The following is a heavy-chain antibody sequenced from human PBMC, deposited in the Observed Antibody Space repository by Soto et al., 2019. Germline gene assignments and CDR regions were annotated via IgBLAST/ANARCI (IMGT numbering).Heavy chain of an antibody. Sequence: QVQLQELGPGLGKPSQTLFLTCTVSGGSLSSGGYYLSWVRQHPGEGLGGIGYIYYSGSTYYNPSLKSRVTISVDTSKNQFSLKLSSVTAADTAVYYCARGGSGSYYDRYGMDVWGQGTTVTVSS. V-gene: IGHV4-31*03. D-gene: IGHD1-26*01. CDR2: IYYSGST. CDR1: GGSLSSGGYY. J-gene: IGHJ6*02. CDR3: ARGGSGSYYDRYGMDV.